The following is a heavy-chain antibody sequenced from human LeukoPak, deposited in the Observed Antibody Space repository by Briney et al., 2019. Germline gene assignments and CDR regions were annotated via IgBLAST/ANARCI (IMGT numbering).Heavy chain of an antibody. V-gene: IGHV1-3*03. Sequence: GASVKVSCKASGYTFTSYAMHWVRQAPGQRLEWMGWINAGNGNTKYSQEFQGRVTITRDTSASTAYMELSSLRSEDMAVYYCARDRPFSPWLVRESRGPSTNWFDPWGQGTLVTVSS. J-gene: IGHJ5*02. CDR1: GYTFTSYA. CDR2: INAGNGNT. CDR3: ARDRPFSPWLVRESRGPSTNWFDP. D-gene: IGHD6-19*01.